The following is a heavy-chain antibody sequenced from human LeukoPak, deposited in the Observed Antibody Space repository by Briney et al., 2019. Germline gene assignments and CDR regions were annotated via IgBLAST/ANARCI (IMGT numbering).Heavy chain of an antibody. D-gene: IGHD5-18*01. CDR2: IKQDGSEK. V-gene: IGHV3-7*01. J-gene: IGHJ4*02. CDR3: ARVRGYSYGFGVFDY. CDR1: GFTFSSYW. Sequence: LPGGSLRLSCAASGFTFSSYWMSWVRQAPGKGLEWVANIKQDGSEKYYVDSVKGRFTISRDNAKNSLYLQMNSLRAEDTAVYYCARVRGYSYGFGVFDYWGQGTLVTVSS.